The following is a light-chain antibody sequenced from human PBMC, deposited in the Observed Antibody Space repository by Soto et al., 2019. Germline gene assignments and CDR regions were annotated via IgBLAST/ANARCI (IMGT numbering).Light chain of an antibody. Sequence: QSALTQPRSVSGSPGQSVTISCTGTNSDVGGYNYVSWYQQHPGKAPKVMIYDVSRRPSGVPDRFSGPKSGNTASLTISGPQAEDEADYYCCSYASAYNFWVFGGGTKVTVL. V-gene: IGLV2-11*01. J-gene: IGLJ3*02. CDR3: CSYASAYNFWV. CDR1: NSDVGGYNY. CDR2: DVS.